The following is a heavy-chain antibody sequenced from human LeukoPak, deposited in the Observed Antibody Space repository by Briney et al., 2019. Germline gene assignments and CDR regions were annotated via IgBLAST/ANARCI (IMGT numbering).Heavy chain of an antibody. CDR1: GDSISSGNYY. Sequence: SQTLSLTCTVSGDSISSGNYYWSWIRQPPGKGLEWIGYIYYSGSTDYDPSLKSRVTISVDTSKNQFSLKLSSVTAADTAVYSCARGWRYYDLLTGYHPGFDFWGQGTLVTVSS. D-gene: IGHD3-9*01. CDR2: IYYSGST. CDR3: ARGWRYYDLLTGYHPGFDF. V-gene: IGHV4-30-4*01. J-gene: IGHJ4*02.